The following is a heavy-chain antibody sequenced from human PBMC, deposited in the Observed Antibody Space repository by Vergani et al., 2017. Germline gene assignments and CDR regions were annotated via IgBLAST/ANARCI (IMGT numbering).Heavy chain of an antibody. J-gene: IGHJ4*02. D-gene: IGHD1-1*01. V-gene: IGHV4-61*02. CDR2: IYTSGST. CDR1: GGSISSGSYY. CDR3: ARENGRGYFDY. Sequence: QVQLQESGPGLVKPSQTLSLTCTVSGGSISSGSYYWSWIRQPAGKGLEWIGRIYTSGSTNYNPSLKSRVTISVDTSKNQFSLKLSSVTAADTAVYYCARENGRGYFDYWGQGTLGTVSS.